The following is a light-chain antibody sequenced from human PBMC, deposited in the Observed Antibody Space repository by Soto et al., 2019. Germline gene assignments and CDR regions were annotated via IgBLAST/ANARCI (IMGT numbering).Light chain of an antibody. V-gene: IGLV1-51*01. Sequence: QSALTQPASVSASPGQSITISCTGTSSDIGGYIYVSWYQHHPGKAPRLMIYDNNKRPSGIPDRFSGSKSGTSATLGITGLQTGDEADYYCGTWDSRLSAVVFGGGTKLTVL. CDR1: SSDIGGYIY. CDR3: GTWDSRLSAVV. CDR2: DNN. J-gene: IGLJ2*01.